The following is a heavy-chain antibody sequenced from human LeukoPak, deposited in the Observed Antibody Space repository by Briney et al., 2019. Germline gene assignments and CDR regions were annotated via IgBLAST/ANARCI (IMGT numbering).Heavy chain of an antibody. CDR1: GDTFTTYA. V-gene: IGHV1-69*06. D-gene: IGHD2-8*01. Sequence: VASVRGSCKTSGDTFTTYAIIWARQAPGQGLEWMGGIIPMFGTPNYAQRLQGRVTITADKSTKTAYMELSSLRSEDTAVYYFARAGIPGYCTNVTCSNWLDPWGQGTLVTVSS. CDR2: IIPMFGTP. CDR3: ARAGIPGYCTNVTCSNWLDP. J-gene: IGHJ5*02.